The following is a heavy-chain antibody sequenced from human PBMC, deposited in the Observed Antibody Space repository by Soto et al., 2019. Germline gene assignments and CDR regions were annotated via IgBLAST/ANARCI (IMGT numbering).Heavy chain of an antibody. V-gene: IGHV3-15*01. CDR1: GCTFSNAG. CDR2: IKTNSDGSTV. CDR3: ATVYCATTSCYAPFDY. Sequence: RGSVRLACADSGCTFSNAGMSQVGQAPRKRREWIGRIKTNSDGSTVDYASPVKGRFTISRDDSKSMLYLDLLSLKTEDTGVYFCATVYCATTSCYAPFDYWGKRTLVTVSS. D-gene: IGHD2-2*01. J-gene: IGHJ4*02.